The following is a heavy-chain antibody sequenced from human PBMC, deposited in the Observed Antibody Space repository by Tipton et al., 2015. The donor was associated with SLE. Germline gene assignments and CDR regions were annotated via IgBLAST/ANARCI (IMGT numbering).Heavy chain of an antibody. CDR1: GGSISSYY. V-gene: IGHV4-59*01. Sequence: TLSLTCTVSGGSISSYYWSWIRQPPGQGLEWSGFIYYSGSTNYNPSLTSRVTISVETSQNQSSLKLSSVTAADTAVYYCARSYGDYVNWFDPWGQGTLGTVSS. CDR3: ARSYGDYVNWFDP. D-gene: IGHD4-17*01. J-gene: IGHJ5*02. CDR2: IYYSGST.